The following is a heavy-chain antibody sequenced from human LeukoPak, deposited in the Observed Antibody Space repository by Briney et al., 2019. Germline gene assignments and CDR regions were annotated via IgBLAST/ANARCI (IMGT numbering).Heavy chain of an antibody. D-gene: IGHD5-24*01. CDR1: GFTFSSYN. CDR2: ITSSSSYI. J-gene: IGHJ4*02. V-gene: IGHV3-21*01. Sequence: GGSLRLSCAASGFTFSSYNMNWVRQAPGKGLEWVSSITSSSSYIYYADSVKGRFTISRDNAKNSLYLQITSLRAEDTAVYYCAREGYSPRDGYNFNFDYWGQGTLVTVSS. CDR3: AREGYSPRDGYNFNFDY.